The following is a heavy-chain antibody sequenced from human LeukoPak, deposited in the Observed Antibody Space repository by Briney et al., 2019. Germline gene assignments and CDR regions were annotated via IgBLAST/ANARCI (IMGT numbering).Heavy chain of an antibody. D-gene: IGHD3-3*01. CDR1: GFTFSDYT. V-gene: IGHV3-21*01. J-gene: IGHJ6*03. Sequence: GGSLRLSCAASGFTFSDYTMNWVRQAPGKGLEWVSSISSSSTYIYYADSVEGRFTISRDNAKNSLYLQMNSLRAEDTAVYYCARANPGYYDFWSGYSLLDYMDVWGKGTTVTVSS. CDR3: ARANPGYYDFWSGYSLLDYMDV. CDR2: ISSSSTYI.